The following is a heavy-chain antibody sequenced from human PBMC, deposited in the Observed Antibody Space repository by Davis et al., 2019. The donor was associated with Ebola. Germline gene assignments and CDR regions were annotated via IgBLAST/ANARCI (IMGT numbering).Heavy chain of an antibody. CDR3: ARPTMLDFAMDV. CDR2: IPHVGSEK. CDR1: GFTFSTYY. V-gene: IGHV3-7*01. J-gene: IGHJ6*02. D-gene: IGHD5-24*01. Sequence: GGSLRLSCAASGFTFSTYYITWVRQAPGKGLEWVATIPHVGSEKYYVDSVKGRFTSSRDNAKNSLYLQMNSLRVEDTAVYFCARPTMLDFAMDVWGQGTTVTVSS.